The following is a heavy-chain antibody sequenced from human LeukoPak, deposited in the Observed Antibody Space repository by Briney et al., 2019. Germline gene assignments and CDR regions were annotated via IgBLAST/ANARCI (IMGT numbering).Heavy chain of an antibody. D-gene: IGHD3-10*01. CDR2: INRDGSTT. CDR3: ARDKKSGESSEIDY. Sequence: GGSLRLSCAASGFTFSNYWVHWVRQAPGKGLVWVSRINRDGSTTKYADSVKGRFTASRDNAKNTLNLQMNSLRAEDTAVYYCARDKKSGESSEIDYWGQGTLVTVSS. CDR1: GFTFSNYW. J-gene: IGHJ4*02. V-gene: IGHV3-74*03.